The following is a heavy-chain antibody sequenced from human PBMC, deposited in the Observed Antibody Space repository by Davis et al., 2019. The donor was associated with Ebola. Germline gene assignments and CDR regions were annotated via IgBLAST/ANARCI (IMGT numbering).Heavy chain of an antibody. CDR2: ISPYGSRT. J-gene: IGHJ6*02. Sequence: PGGSLRLSCAGSGITLRSYWMHWVRQAPGKGLVWVSRISPYGSRTDYADSVKGRFSISRDTAKNTRFLQMKSLRVEDTAVYYCASPTCRVQSTNCWLRYFGLDVWGRGTTVTVSS. V-gene: IGHV3-74*01. D-gene: IGHD2-2*01. CDR1: GITLRSYW. CDR3: ASPTCRVQSTNCWLRYFGLDV.